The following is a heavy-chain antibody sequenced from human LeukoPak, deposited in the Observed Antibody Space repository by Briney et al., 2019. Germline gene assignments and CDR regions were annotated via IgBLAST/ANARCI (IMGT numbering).Heavy chain of an antibody. V-gene: IGHV3-66*01. CDR1: GFTISNNY. CDR3: ARRPYTNNHYYYAMDA. J-gene: IGHJ6*02. Sequence: PGGSLRLSCAASGFTISNNYMNWVRQTPGKGLEWVSIIYSGGSTYYAESVKGRFTISRDNSKNTLYLQTNSLRADDTAVYYCARRPYTNNHYYYAMDAWGQGTTVTVSS. CDR2: IYSGGST. D-gene: IGHD4-11*01.